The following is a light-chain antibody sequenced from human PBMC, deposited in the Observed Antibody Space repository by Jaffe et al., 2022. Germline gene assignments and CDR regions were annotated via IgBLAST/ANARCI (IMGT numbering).Light chain of an antibody. CDR1: QSVSSSY. J-gene: IGKJ2*01. CDR3: QQYGSSPPYT. V-gene: IGKV3-20*01. CDR2: DAS. Sequence: EIVLTQSPGTLSLSPGERATLSCRASQSVSSSYLAWYQQKPGQAPRLLIHDASSRATGIPDRFSGSGSGTDFNLTISRLEPEDFAVYYCQQYGSSPPYTFGQGTKLEIK.